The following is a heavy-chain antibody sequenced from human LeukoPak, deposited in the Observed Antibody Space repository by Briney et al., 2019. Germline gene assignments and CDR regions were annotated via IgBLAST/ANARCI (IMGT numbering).Heavy chain of an antibody. D-gene: IGHD5-18*01. V-gene: IGHV3-11*04. CDR1: GFTFSSSY. CDR3: ARTARHLDY. CDR2: ISGSGTDI. J-gene: IGHJ4*02. Sequence: GGSLRLSCAVSGFTFSSSYMNWIRQAPGKGLECLSYISGSGTDINYADSVRGRFTISRDNAKNLLYLQMNDLRVEDTAVYYCARTARHLDYWGQGTLVTVSS.